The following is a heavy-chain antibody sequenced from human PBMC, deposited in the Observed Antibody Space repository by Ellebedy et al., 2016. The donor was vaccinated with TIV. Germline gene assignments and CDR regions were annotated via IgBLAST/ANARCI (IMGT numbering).Heavy chain of an antibody. J-gene: IGHJ4*02. CDR1: GFTFSSYG. V-gene: IGHV3-30*02. D-gene: IGHD2-21*01. Sequence: GESLKISXAASGFTFSSYGMHWVRQAPGKGLEWVAIIRYDGSTKDYADSVKGRFTISRDNSKNTLYLEMNSLRAEDTAVYYCARDFPTRLNCGGDCYTYYFDYWGQGTLVTVSS. CDR2: IRYDGSTK. CDR3: ARDFPTRLNCGGDCYTYYFDY.